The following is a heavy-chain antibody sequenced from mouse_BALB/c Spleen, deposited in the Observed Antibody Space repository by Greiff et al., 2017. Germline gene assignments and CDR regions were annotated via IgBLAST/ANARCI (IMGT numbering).Heavy chain of an antibody. V-gene: IGHV5-12-1*01. D-gene: IGHD2-1*01. CDR1: GFAFSSYD. CDR2: ISSGGGST. CDR3: ARHGNYPLYAMDY. Sequence: EVMLVESGGGLVKPGGSLKLSCAASGFAFSSYDMSWVRQTPEKRLEWVAYISSGGGSTYYPDTVKGRFTISRDNAKNTLYLQMSSLKSEDTAMYYCARHGNYPLYAMDYWGQGTSVTVSS. J-gene: IGHJ4*01.